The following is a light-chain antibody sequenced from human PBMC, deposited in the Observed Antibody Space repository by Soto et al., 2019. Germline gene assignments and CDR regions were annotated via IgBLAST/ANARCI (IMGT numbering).Light chain of an antibody. CDR1: SSDIGSYNY. Sequence: SVLPQPASLSGSPGQSITISCTGTSSDIGSYNYVSWYQQHPGKAPKLMIYDVSNRPSGVSNRFSGSKSGNTASLTISGLQAEDEADYYCSSYTGSSTPYVFGAGTKVTVL. J-gene: IGLJ1*01. V-gene: IGLV2-14*01. CDR3: SSYTGSSTPYV. CDR2: DVS.